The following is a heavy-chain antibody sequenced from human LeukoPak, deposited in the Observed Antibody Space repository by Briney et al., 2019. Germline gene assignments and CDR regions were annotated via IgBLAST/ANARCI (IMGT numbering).Heavy chain of an antibody. Sequence: PGESLRLSCAASGFTFSSYGMHWVRQAPGKGLEWVAFIRYDGSNKYYADSVKGRFTISRDNSKNTLYLQMNSLRAEDTAVYYCGKDYYAALDYWGQGTLVTVSS. CDR3: GKDYYAALDY. J-gene: IGHJ4*02. D-gene: IGHD3-22*01. CDR2: IRYDGSNK. CDR1: GFTFSSYG. V-gene: IGHV3-30*02.